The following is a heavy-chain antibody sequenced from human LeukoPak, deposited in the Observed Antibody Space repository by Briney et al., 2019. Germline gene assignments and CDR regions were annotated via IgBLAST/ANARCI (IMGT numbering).Heavy chain of an antibody. Sequence: GGSLRLSCSASGLSFSNAWMSWVRQAPGKGLEWVAHIKRNTDTGTTNYGASVEGRFTVSRDDSKNTLCLQMNSLKIEDTAVYYCTTGDRGWQDYWGQGTLVTVSS. J-gene: IGHJ4*02. V-gene: IGHV3-15*01. D-gene: IGHD6-19*01. CDR1: GLSFSNAW. CDR3: TTGDRGWQDY. CDR2: IKRNTDTGTT.